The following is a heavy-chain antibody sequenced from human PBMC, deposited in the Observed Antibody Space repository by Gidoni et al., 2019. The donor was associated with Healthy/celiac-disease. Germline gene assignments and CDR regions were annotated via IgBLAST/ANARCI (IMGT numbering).Heavy chain of an antibody. J-gene: IGHJ4*02. CDR2: IYYSGST. D-gene: IGHD4-17*01. V-gene: IGHV4-31*03. Sequence: QVQLQESGPGLVKPSQTLSLTCTVSGGSIRSGGYYWSWIRQHPGKGLEWIGYIYYSGSTYYNPSLKSRVTISVDTSKNQFSLKLSSVTAADTAVYYCAREVSYGAGYPDYWGQGTLVTVSS. CDR1: GGSIRSGGYY. CDR3: AREVSYGAGYPDY.